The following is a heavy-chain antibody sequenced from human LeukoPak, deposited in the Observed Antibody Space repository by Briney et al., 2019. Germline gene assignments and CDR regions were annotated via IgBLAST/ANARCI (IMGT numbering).Heavy chain of an antibody. V-gene: IGHV1-69*13. CDR1: GGTFSSYA. CDR3: ARDGPNYYYYMDV. J-gene: IGHJ6*03. CDR2: IIPIFGTA. Sequence: SVKVSCKASGGTFSSYAISWVRQAPGQGLEWMEGIIPIFGTANYAQKFQGRVTITADESTSTAYMELSSLRSEDTAVYYCARDGPNYYYYMDVWGKGTTVTVSS.